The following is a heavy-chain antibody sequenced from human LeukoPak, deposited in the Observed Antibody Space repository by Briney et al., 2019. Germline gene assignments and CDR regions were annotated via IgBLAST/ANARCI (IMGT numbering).Heavy chain of an antibody. Sequence: SETLSLTCTVSGGSISSYYWSWIRQPPGKGLEWIGYIYYSGSTNYNPSLKSRVTISVDTSKNQFSLKLSSVTAADTAVYYCARGYGITIFGVVTGPNWFDPWGQGTLVTVSS. D-gene: IGHD3-3*01. V-gene: IGHV4-59*01. CDR2: IYYSGST. CDR1: GGSISSYY. J-gene: IGHJ5*02. CDR3: ARGYGITIFGVVTGPNWFDP.